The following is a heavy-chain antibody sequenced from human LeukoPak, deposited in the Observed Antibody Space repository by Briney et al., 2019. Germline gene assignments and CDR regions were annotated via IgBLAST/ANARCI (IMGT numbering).Heavy chain of an antibody. CDR2: ISYDGSNI. J-gene: IGHJ4*02. V-gene: IGHV3-30*18. Sequence: GGSLRLSCAASGFTFSSYGMHWVRQAPGKGLEWVAVISYDGSNIYYADSVKGRFTISRDNSKNTLYLQMNSLRTEGTAVYYCAKGRGYSSAWAFDYWGQGTLVTVSS. CDR3: AKGRGYSSAWAFDY. D-gene: IGHD6-19*01. CDR1: GFTFSSYG.